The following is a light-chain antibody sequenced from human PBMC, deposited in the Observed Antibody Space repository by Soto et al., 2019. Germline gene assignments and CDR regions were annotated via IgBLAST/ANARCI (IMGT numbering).Light chain of an antibody. Sequence: DAKMTQSPSTLSASVGDRVTITCRVSQSIDNWLAWYQQKPGKAPKLLIYKASTLQSGVPSRFSGSGWGTEFTLTISSLQPDDFATYYCQQYNIYSPYTFGQGTRLAIK. CDR2: KAS. V-gene: IGKV1-5*03. CDR3: QQYNIYSPYT. J-gene: IGKJ2*01. CDR1: QSIDNW.